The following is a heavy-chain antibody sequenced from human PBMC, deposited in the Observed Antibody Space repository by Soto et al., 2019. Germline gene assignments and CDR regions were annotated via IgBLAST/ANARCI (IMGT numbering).Heavy chain of an antibody. V-gene: IGHV3-23*01. D-gene: IGHD3-10*01. CDR3: AKVHGSGTYYNFPDY. CDR1: GFTFSTYA. J-gene: IGHJ4*02. CDR2: ISDNGDRT. Sequence: WVSLRLSCAASGFTFSTYAMSWVRQAPGKGLEWVSTISDNGDRTYYAASVKGRFTISRDNSKNTLYLLMNSLSAEDTALYYCAKVHGSGTYYNFPDYWGQGTLVTVSS.